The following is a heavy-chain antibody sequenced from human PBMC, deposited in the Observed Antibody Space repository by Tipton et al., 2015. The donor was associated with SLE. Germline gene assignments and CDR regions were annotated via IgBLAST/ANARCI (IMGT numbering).Heavy chain of an antibody. Sequence: GSLRLSCAASGFTFSSYAMSWVRQAPGKGLEWVSVIYSGGITTYYADSVKGRFTISRDNSKNTLYLQLNSLRAEDTALYYCAKANETAAAPGYWGQGTLVTVSS. CDR1: GFTFSSYA. V-gene: IGHV3-23*03. D-gene: IGHD6-13*01. J-gene: IGHJ4*02. CDR2: IYSGGITT. CDR3: AKANETAAAPGY.